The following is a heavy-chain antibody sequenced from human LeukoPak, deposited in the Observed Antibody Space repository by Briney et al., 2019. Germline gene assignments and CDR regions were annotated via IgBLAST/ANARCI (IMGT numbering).Heavy chain of an antibody. Sequence: GGSLRLSCAASGFTFSTYSMNWVRQAPGKGLEWVSSIISSSSYIYYADSVKGRFTITRDNTKNSLYLQMNSLRAEDTAVYYCARDPQYCSGGSCYSFDYWGQGTLVTVSS. V-gene: IGHV3-21*01. CDR1: GFTFSTYS. CDR3: ARDPQYCSGGSCYSFDY. J-gene: IGHJ4*02. CDR2: IISSSSYI. D-gene: IGHD2-15*01.